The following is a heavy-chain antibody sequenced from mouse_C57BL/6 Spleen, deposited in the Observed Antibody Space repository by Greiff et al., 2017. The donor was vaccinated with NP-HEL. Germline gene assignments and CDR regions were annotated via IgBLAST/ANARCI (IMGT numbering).Heavy chain of an antibody. CDR1: GFNIKDYY. V-gene: IGHV14-2*01. CDR2: IDPEDGET. CDR3: ARIWDWYFDV. D-gene: IGHD4-1*01. J-gene: IGHJ1*03. Sequence: VQLQQSGAELVKPGASVKLSCTASGFNIKDYYMHWVKQRTEQGLEWIGRIDPEDGETKYVPKFQGKATITADTSSNTAYLQLSSLTSEDTAVYYCARIWDWYFDVWGTGTTVTVSS.